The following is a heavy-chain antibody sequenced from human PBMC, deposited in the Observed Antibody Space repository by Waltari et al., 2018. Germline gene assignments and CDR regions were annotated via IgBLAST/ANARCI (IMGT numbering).Heavy chain of an antibody. V-gene: IGHV3-48*04. Sequence: EVQLLESGGGLVQPGGSLRLSCAASGFSFSNYDMAWVRQAPGKGLEWVSGIRNSGGNTYYADSVRGRFTVSRDNAKNTLYLQMDTLRAEDTAVYYCAREGAEQWVVEDYGMDVWGQGTTVTVSS. CDR3: AREGAEQWVVEDYGMDV. J-gene: IGHJ6*02. D-gene: IGHD6-19*01. CDR1: GFSFSNYD. CDR2: IRNSGGNT.